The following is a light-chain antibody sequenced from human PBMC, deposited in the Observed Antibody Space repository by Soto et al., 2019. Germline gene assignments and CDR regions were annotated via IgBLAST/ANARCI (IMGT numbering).Light chain of an antibody. V-gene: IGLV2-11*01. CDR2: DVS. CDR1: SSDVCGYND. Sequence: QSALTKPRSVSGSPGQSVPISCTGTSSDVCGYNDVSWYQQYPGKAPKLITYDVSKLPSGIPDRFSGSKSGNTASLTISGLQAEDEADYYCCSYAGSYTWVFGGGTKLTV. CDR3: CSYAGSYTWV. J-gene: IGLJ3*02.